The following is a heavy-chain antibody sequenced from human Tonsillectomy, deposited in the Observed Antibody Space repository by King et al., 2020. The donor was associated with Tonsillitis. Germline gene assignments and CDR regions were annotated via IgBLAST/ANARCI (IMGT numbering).Heavy chain of an antibody. CDR2: ISGSGGST. V-gene: IGHV3-23*04. CDR3: AKDVRGRSWLGAFEI. J-gene: IGHJ3*02. CDR1: GFIFSNYA. D-gene: IGHD3-10*02. Sequence: VQLVESGGGLVQPGGSLRLSCAASGFIFSNYAMSWVRQAPGEGLEWVSTISGSGGSTYYADSVKGRFTISRDNSKNTLYLQMNGLRAEDAALYHCAKDVRGRSWLGAFEIWGQGTMVTVSS.